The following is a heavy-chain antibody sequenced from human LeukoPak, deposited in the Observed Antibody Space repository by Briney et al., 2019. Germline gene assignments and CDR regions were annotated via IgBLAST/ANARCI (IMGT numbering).Heavy chain of an antibody. CDR2: IYHSGST. CDR3: ARVTIGGGAFYYYGMDV. Sequence: PSQTLSLTCAVSGGSISSGGYSWSWIRQPPGKGLEWIGYIYHSGSTYYNPSLKSRVTISVDRSKNQFSLKLSSVTAADTAVYYCARVTIGGGAFYYYGMDVWGQGTTVTVSS. V-gene: IGHV4-30-2*01. D-gene: IGHD2-21*01. CDR1: GGSISSGGYS. J-gene: IGHJ6*02.